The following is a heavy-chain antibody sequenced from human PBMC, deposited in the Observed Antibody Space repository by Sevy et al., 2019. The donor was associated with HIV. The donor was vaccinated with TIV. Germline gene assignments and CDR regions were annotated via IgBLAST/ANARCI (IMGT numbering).Heavy chain of an antibody. J-gene: IGHJ6*02. CDR1: GGSISTSSYY. CDR2: IYYSGST. V-gene: IGHV4-39*01. D-gene: IGHD3-22*01. Sequence: SETLSLICTVSGGSISTSSYYWAWIRQPPGKGLEWIGSIYYSGSTYYNPSLKSRVTISVDRSKNQFSLNLRSVTAADTAAYCCARPDSYSYYGMDVWGQGTTVTVSS. CDR3: ARPDSYSYYGMDV.